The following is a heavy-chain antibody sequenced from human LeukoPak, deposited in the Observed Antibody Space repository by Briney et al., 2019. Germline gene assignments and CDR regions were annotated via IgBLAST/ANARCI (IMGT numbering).Heavy chain of an antibody. CDR3: AKMPVSYSSGWSTFDY. V-gene: IGHV3-23*01. D-gene: IGHD6-19*01. CDR1: GFTFSSYA. Sequence: PGGSLRLLCAASGFTFSSYAMVWARQTPGRGLEWVSGIGSSGGSTYYADSVKGRFTISRDNSKNTLYLQMNSLRDEDTAIYYCAKMPVSYSSGWSTFDYWGQGTLVTVSS. CDR2: IGSSGGST. J-gene: IGHJ4*02.